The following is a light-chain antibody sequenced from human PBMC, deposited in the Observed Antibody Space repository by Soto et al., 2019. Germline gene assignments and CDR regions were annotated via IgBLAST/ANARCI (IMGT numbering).Light chain of an antibody. CDR1: QSISSW. J-gene: IGKJ4*01. Sequence: DIQVTQSPSTLSASVGDRVTIACRASQSISSWLARYQQKPGKAPKLLIYDASSLESGVPSRFSGSGSGTEFTLTISSLQPDDFATYYCQQYNSYPLTFGGGTKVDIK. CDR2: DAS. CDR3: QQYNSYPLT. V-gene: IGKV1-5*01.